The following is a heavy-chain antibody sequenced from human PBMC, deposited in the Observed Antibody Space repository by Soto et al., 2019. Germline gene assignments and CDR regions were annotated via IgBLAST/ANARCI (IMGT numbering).Heavy chain of an antibody. CDR1: GGSISSGGYY. CDR2: IYYSGTT. J-gene: IGHJ4*02. CDR3: AREGGIVGATAADY. Sequence: QVQLQESGPGLVKPSQALSLTCTVSGGSISSGGYYWSWIRQHPGKGLEWIGYIYYSGTTYYNPSLKSRVTISVDTSKNQFSLKLSSVTAADTAVYYCAREGGIVGATAADYWGQGTLVTVSP. V-gene: IGHV4-31*03. D-gene: IGHD1-26*01.